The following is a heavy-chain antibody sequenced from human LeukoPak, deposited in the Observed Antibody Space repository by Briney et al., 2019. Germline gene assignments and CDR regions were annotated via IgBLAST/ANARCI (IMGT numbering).Heavy chain of an antibody. V-gene: IGHV4-38-2*02. D-gene: IGHD1-1*01. CDR2: IYHSGST. CDR3: ATNWNLDAFDI. J-gene: IGHJ3*02. CDR1: GYSISSGYY. Sequence: PSETLSLTCTVSGYSISSGYYWGWIRQPPGKGLEWIGSIYHSGSTYYNPSLKSRVTISVDTSKNQFSLKLSSVTAADTAVYYCATNWNLDAFDIWGQGTMVTVSS.